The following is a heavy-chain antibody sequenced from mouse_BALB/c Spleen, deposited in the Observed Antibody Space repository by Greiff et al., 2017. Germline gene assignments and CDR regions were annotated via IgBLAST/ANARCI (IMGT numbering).Heavy chain of an antibody. Sequence: QVQLKQPGAELVKPGASVKLSCKASGYTFTSYYMYWVKQRPGQGLEWIGGINPSNGGTNFNEKFKSKATLTVDKSSSTAYMQLSSLTSEDSAVYYCTRSTLLLLRYFDVWGAGTTVTVSS. CDR2: INPSNGGT. V-gene: IGHV1S81*02. CDR3: TRSTLLLLRYFDV. CDR1: GYTFTSYY. J-gene: IGHJ1*01. D-gene: IGHD1-1*01.